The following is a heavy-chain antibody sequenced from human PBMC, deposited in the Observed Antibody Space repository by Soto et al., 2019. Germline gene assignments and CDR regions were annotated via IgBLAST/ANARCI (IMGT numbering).Heavy chain of an antibody. D-gene: IGHD2-2*01. V-gene: IGHV3-23*01. J-gene: IGHJ4*02. Sequence: EVQLLESGGGLVQPGGSLRRSCTASGFTFSTYAMSWVRQAPGKGLEWVSTISDSGSTYYADSVKGRFTISRDNSKNTLYLEVNSLTAEDTAVYYCAKDKGGRYCSRTSCLYSSDYWGQGTLVTVSS. CDR1: GFTFSTYA. CDR2: ISDSGST. CDR3: AKDKGGRYCSRTSCLYSSDY.